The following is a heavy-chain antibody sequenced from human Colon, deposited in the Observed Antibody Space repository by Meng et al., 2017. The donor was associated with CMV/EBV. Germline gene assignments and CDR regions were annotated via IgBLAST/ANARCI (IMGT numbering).Heavy chain of an antibody. CDR1: GFTFSSYW. CDR2: INSDGSST. V-gene: IGHV3-74*01. J-gene: IGHJ6*02. D-gene: IGHD6-6*01. CDR3: ARQYSSSYYYYGMDV. Sequence: GGSLRLSCAASGFTFSSYWMHWVRQAPGKGLVWVSRINSDGSSTSYGDSVKGRFTISRDNAKNTLYLQMNSLRAEDTAVYYCARQYSSSYYYYGMDVWGQGTTVTVSS.